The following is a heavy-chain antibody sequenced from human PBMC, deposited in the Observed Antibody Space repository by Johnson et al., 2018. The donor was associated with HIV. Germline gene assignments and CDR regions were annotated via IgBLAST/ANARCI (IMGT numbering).Heavy chain of an antibody. Sequence: VQLVESGGGLVQPGGSLRLSCAASGFTFSSCDMHWVRQATGKGLEWVSAIGTAGDTYYPGSVKGRFSTSRDNAKKSLFLQMNSLRAEDTAVYYCARASYYYGSADIWGQGTMVTVSS. D-gene: IGHD3-10*01. J-gene: IGHJ3*02. CDR3: ARASYYYGSADI. CDR1: GFTFSSCD. CDR2: IGTAGDT. V-gene: IGHV3-13*01.